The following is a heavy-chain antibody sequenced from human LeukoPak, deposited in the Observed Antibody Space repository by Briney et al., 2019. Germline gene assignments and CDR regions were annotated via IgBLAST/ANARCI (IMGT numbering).Heavy chain of an antibody. Sequence: GGSLRLSCTASGYRFSDHGIHWVRQAPGKGLEWVSAISGSGGSTYYADSVKGRFTISRDNSKNTLYLQMNSLRAEDTAVYYCAKEDTAMANYYYYGMDVWGQGTTVTVSS. CDR2: ISGSGGST. D-gene: IGHD5-18*01. V-gene: IGHV3-23*01. CDR3: AKEDTAMANYYYYGMDV. CDR1: GYRFSDHG. J-gene: IGHJ6*02.